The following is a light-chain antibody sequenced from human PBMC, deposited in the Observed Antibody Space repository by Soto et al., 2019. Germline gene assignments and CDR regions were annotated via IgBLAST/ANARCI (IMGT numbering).Light chain of an antibody. CDR3: QHYNNWPPWT. V-gene: IGKV3-15*01. CDR2: GAS. Sequence: EIVMTQSPATLSVSPGERATLSCRASQSVSSNVAWYQQKPGQAPRLLIYGASTRATGIPARLSGSGSGTEFTLTISSLQSEDFAVYYCQHYNNWPPWTFGQGTKVEIK. J-gene: IGKJ1*01. CDR1: QSVSSN.